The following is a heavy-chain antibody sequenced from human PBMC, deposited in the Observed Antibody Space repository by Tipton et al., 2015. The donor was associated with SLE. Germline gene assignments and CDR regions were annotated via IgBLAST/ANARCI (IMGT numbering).Heavy chain of an antibody. CDR1: GFTVSSNY. CDR2: IYSGSST. D-gene: IGHD4-17*01. V-gene: IGHV3-53*01. J-gene: IGHJ4*02. Sequence: GSLRLSCAASGFTVSSNYMSWVRQAPGKGLEWVSLIYSGSSTYYADSVKGRFTISRDNSKNTLYLQMNSLRAEDTAVYFCARASGGYGDYAYFDYWGQGTLVTVSP. CDR3: ARASGGYGDYAYFDY.